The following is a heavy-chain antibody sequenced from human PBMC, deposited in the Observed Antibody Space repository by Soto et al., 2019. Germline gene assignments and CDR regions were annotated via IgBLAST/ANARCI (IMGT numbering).Heavy chain of an antibody. J-gene: IGHJ4*02. Sequence: QVQLVQSGAAVKRPGSSVKVSCKSSGGTFSRYAFNWVRQAPGQGLEWMGGIIPMFGTAKYAQTFQGRVTITADESTSTAYMEVSSVRSADTAVYFCARVAPQRDSPIDWGQGTLVTVSS. V-gene: IGHV1-69*12. CDR2: IIPMFGTA. CDR1: GGTFSRYA. CDR3: ARVAPQRDSPID.